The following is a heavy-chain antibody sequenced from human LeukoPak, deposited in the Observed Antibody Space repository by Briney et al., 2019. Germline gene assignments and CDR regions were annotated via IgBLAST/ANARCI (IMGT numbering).Heavy chain of an antibody. D-gene: IGHD6-19*01. V-gene: IGHV3-23*01. CDR3: AKEPASSGWFDP. CDR2: ISGTGGRT. Sequence: GGSLRLSCAASGFTFSSYAMSWVRQAPGKGLEWVSAISGTGGRTYYADSVEGRFTISRDNSKNTLYLQMNSLRAEDTAVYYCAKEPASSGWFDPWGQGTLVAVSS. J-gene: IGHJ5*02. CDR1: GFTFSSYA.